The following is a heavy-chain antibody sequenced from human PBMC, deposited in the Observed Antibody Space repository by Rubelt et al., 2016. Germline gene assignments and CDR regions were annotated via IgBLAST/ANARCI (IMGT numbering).Heavy chain of an antibody. Sequence: PGGSLRLSCIASGYTFNSYRMNWVRQAPGKGPVWVSRINTDGSSTNYADSVKGRFTIARDNSKNTLYLQMNSLRVEDTAVYYCARSSSGYFNWGQGTLVTVSS. CDR3: ARSSSGYFN. D-gene: IGHD3-22*01. V-gene: IGHV3-74*01. J-gene: IGHJ4*02. CDR1: GYTFNSYR. CDR2: INTDGSST.